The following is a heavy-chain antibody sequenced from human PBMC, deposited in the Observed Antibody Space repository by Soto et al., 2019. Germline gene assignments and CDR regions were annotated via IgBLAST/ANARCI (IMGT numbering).Heavy chain of an antibody. Sequence: QVQLVESGGGVVQPGRSLRLSCAASGFTFSSYGMHWVRQAPGKGLEWVAVISYDGSNKYYADSLKGRFTISRDNSKNTLYLQMNSLRAEDTAVYYCANPRLLCFGDVWGQGTTVTVSS. D-gene: IGHD3-10*01. V-gene: IGHV3-30*18. J-gene: IGHJ6*02. CDR3: ANPRLLCFGDV. CDR1: GFTFSSYG. CDR2: ISYDGSNK.